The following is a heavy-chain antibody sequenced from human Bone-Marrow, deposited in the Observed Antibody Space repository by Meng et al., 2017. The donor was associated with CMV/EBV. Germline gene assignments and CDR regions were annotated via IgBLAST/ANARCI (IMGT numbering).Heavy chain of an antibody. CDR1: FTFSSYA. V-gene: IGHV3-23*01. J-gene: IGHJ4*02. CDR3: ARPYDSSGYYYVDYFDY. Sequence: FTFSSYAMSWVRQAPGKGLEWVSAISGSGGSTSYADSVKGRFTISRDNSKNTLYLQMNSLRAEDTAVYYCARPYDSSGYYYVDYFDYWGQGTLVTVSS. CDR2: ISGSGGST. D-gene: IGHD3-22*01.